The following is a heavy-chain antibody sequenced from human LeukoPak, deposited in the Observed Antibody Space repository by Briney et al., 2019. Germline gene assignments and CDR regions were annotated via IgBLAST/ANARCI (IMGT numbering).Heavy chain of an antibody. CDR2: IYYSGST. V-gene: IGHV4-59*01. CDR1: GGSISSYY. J-gene: IGHJ5*02. CDR3: ARVKKIYSGGYCWWFDP. D-gene: IGHD1-26*01. Sequence: SETLSLTCTVSGGSISSYYWSWIRQPPGKGLEWIGYIYYSGSTNYNPSLKSRVTISVDTSKNQFSLKLSSVTAADTAVYYCARVKKIYSGGYCWWFDPWGQGTLVTVSS.